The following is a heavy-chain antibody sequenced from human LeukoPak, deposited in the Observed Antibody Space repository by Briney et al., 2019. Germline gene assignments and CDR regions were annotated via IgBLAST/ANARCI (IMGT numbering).Heavy chain of an antibody. V-gene: IGHV3-23*01. CDR1: GFTFSSYA. CDR3: AKDREYDYVWFFDY. Sequence: GGSLRLSCAASGFTFSSYAMSWVRQAPGKGLEWVSAISGSGGSTYYADSVKGRFTISRDNSKNTLYLQMSSLRAEDTALYYCAKDREYDYVWFFDYWGQGTLVTVSS. J-gene: IGHJ4*02. CDR2: ISGSGGST. D-gene: IGHD3-16*01.